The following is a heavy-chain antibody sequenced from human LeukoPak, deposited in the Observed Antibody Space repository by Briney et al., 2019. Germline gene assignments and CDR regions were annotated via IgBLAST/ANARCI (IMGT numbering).Heavy chain of an antibody. J-gene: IGHJ4*02. CDR2: IVVGSGNT. CDR3: AAATDRSGYLLTR. CDR1: GFTFTSSA. Sequence: ASVNVSCKASGFTFTSSAVQWVRQARGQRLDWIGWIVVGSGNTNYAQKFQERVTITRDMSTSTAYMELRSLRSEDTAVYYCAAATDRSGYLLTRWGQGTLVTVSS. D-gene: IGHD3-22*01. V-gene: IGHV1-58*01.